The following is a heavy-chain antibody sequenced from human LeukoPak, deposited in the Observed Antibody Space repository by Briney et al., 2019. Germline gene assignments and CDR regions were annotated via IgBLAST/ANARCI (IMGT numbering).Heavy chain of an antibody. CDR2: IIPILGIA. CDR3: ATAPISTTVTTGTIFDY. D-gene: IGHD4-17*01. J-gene: IGHJ4*02. V-gene: IGHV1-69*04. CDR1: GGTFSSYA. Sequence: GASVKVSCKASGGTFSSYAISWVRQAPGQGLEWMGRIIPILGIANYAQKFQGRVTITADKSTSTAYMELSSLRSEDTAVYYCATAPISTTVTTGTIFDYWGQGTLVTVSS.